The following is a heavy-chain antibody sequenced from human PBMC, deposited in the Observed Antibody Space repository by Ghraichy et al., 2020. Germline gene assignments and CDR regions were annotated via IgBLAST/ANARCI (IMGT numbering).Heavy chain of an antibody. CDR2: IDRDDDK. D-gene: IGHD4-23*01. CDR1: GFSLSTNGMC. V-gene: IGHV2-70*11. Sequence: SGPTLVKPTQTLTLTCTFSGFSLSTNGMCVSWIRQPPGKALEWLARIDRDDDKYYSTSLKTRLTISKDTSKNQVVLTMTNMDPVDTATYYCARNRDYGGNYYSDYWGRGTLVTVSS. CDR3: ARNRDYGGNYYSDY. J-gene: IGHJ4*02.